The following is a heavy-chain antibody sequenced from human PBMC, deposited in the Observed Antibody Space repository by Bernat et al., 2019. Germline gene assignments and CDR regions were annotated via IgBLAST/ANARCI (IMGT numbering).Heavy chain of an antibody. CDR2: IKSKSDGGTI. CDR1: GFTFTNAW. V-gene: IGHV3-15*01. CDR3: TASIISGTFDV. J-gene: IGHJ3*01. D-gene: IGHD1-14*01. Sequence: ELQLVDSGGGLLEPGGSRRPSCAASGFTFTNAWMIWVRQAPGKGLGLVGLIKSKSDGGTIDYASHARDRFTISGDASKNTLFLQMNSLKSEDTAVYYCTASIISGTFDVWGLGTMVTVSP.